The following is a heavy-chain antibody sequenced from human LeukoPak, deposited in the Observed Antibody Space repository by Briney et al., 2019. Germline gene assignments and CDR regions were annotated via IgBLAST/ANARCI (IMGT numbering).Heavy chain of an antibody. Sequence: PGGSLRLPCAASGFTFSSYEMNWVRQAPGKGLEWVSYISTSGNTRYYADSVKGRFTISRDNAKNSLYLQMNSLRVEDTAVYYCAREATGFDYWGQGTLVTVSS. CDR3: AREATGFDY. J-gene: IGHJ4*02. CDR2: ISTSGNTR. V-gene: IGHV3-48*03. CDR1: GFTFSSYE.